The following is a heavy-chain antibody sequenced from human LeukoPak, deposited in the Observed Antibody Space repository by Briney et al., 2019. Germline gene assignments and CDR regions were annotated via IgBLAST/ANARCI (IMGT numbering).Heavy chain of an antibody. V-gene: IGHV3-7*01. CDR2: IKQDGREK. D-gene: IGHD3-22*01. Sequence: GGSPRLSCAASGFTFSSYWMSWVRQAPGKGVEWVANIKQDGREKYYVDSVKGRFTISRDNAKNSLYLQMNSLRAEDTAVYYCARVTGPYYYDSSGYYQRPYYFDYWGQGTLVTVSS. CDR3: ARVTGPYYYDSSGYYQRPYYFDY. J-gene: IGHJ4*02. CDR1: GFTFSSYW.